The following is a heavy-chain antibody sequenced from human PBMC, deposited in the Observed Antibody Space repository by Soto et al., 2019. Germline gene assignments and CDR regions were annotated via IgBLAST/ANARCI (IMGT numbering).Heavy chain of an antibody. CDR1: GGSVSSGSYY. CDR3: ARDQVGYCSGGSCHHYYYGMDV. J-gene: IGHJ6*02. V-gene: IGHV4-61*01. CDR2: IYYSGST. Sequence: SETLSLTCTVSGGSVSSGSYYWSWIRQPPGKGLEWIGYIYYSGSTNYNPSLKSRVTISVDTSKNQFSLKLSSVTAADTAVYYCARDQVGYCSGGSCHHYYYGMDVWGQGTTVTVSS. D-gene: IGHD2-15*01.